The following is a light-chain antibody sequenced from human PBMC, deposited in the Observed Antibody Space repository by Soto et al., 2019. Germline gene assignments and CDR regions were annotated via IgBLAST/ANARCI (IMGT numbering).Light chain of an antibody. Sequence: DLQMTQSPSSLSASVGDRVAITCRARQTISSYLNWYQQKSGKDPKLLIYGVSNLQSGVPSRFSGSGSGTEFTLTISSLQPEDFATYFCQQTHTSPAMTFGGGTKLEIK. CDR3: QQTHTSPAMT. J-gene: IGKJ4*01. CDR2: GVS. V-gene: IGKV1-39*01. CDR1: QTISSY.